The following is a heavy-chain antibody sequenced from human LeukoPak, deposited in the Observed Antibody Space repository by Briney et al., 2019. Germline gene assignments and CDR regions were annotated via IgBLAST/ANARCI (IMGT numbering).Heavy chain of an antibody. V-gene: IGHV3-7*01. D-gene: IGHD3-10*01. Sequence: GGSLRLSCAASGFIFSNYGMHWVRQAPGKGLEWVANIKEDGSEKDYLDSVKGRFTISRDNAKNSLYLQMNSLRAEDTAVYYCARDKRFGELSTLPYGMDVWGQGTTVTVSS. CDR3: ARDKRFGELSTLPYGMDV. CDR2: IKEDGSEK. J-gene: IGHJ6*02. CDR1: GFIFSNYG.